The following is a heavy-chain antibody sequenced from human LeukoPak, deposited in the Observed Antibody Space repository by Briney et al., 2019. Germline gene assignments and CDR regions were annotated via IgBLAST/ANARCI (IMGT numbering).Heavy chain of an antibody. J-gene: IGHJ4*02. CDR3: ARFIAAADYFDY. V-gene: IGHV4-31*03. D-gene: IGHD6-13*01. CDR1: GGSISSGGYY. Sequence: SETLSLTCTVSGGSISSGGYYWSWIRQHPGKGLEWIGYIYYSGSTYYNPSLKSRVTISVDTSKNQFSLKLSSVAAADTAVYYCARFIAAADYFDYWGQGTLVTVSS. CDR2: IYYSGST.